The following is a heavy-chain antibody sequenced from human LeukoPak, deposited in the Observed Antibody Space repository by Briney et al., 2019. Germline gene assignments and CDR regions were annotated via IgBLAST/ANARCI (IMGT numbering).Heavy chain of an antibody. CDR1: GFTFSSYA. D-gene: IGHD6-6*01. CDR2: ISGNGGST. J-gene: IGHJ4*02. Sequence: GGSLRLSCSASGFTFSSYAMRWVRQAPGKGLEYVSGISGNGGSTNYEDSVRGRFTISRDNSKNTLYLQMNSLRPEDTAVYYCVRGHSSSSNYFDYWGQGSLVTVSS. CDR3: VRGHSSSSNYFDY. V-gene: IGHV3-64D*09.